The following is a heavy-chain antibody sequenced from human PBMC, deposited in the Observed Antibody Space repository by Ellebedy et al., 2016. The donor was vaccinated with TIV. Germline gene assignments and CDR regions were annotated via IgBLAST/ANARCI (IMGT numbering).Heavy chain of an antibody. Sequence: AASVKVSCKTSGYSFTSYGISWARQAPGQGLEWMGWISAYKDSTSYAQKFQGRVTMTADTSTSTVYMELTSLRSDDTAVYYCARAYCITTKCYAGVDSWGQGTLVTVST. CDR2: ISAYKDST. D-gene: IGHD2-2*01. CDR1: GYSFTSYG. V-gene: IGHV1-18*01. CDR3: ARAYCITTKCYAGVDS. J-gene: IGHJ4*02.